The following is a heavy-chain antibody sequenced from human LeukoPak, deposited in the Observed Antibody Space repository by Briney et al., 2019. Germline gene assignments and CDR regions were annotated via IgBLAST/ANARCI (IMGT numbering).Heavy chain of an antibody. CDR2: IHYSGSS. V-gene: IGHV4-59*04. J-gene: IGHJ5*01. D-gene: IGHD2-15*01. CDR1: GDSISSFY. CDR3: VLAPNSNWFDF. Sequence: PSETLSLTCSVSGDSISSFYWNWIRQPPGRGLEWIGNIHYSGSSVYNPSLKSRVTLSIDTPRKQFFLKLSSVTAADTAMYYCVLAPNSNWFDFWGQGTLVTVSS.